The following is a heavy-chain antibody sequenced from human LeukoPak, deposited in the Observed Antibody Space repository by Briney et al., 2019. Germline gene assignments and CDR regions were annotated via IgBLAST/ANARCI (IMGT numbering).Heavy chain of an antibody. CDR2: IRYDGSNK. J-gene: IGHJ4*02. Sequence: PGGSLRLSCAASGFTFSSYGMHWVRQAPGKGLEWVAFIRYDGSNKYYADSVKGRFTISRDNFKNTLYLQMNSLRAEDTAVYYCAKKPYYYDSSGYYPDYWGQGTLVTVSS. D-gene: IGHD3-22*01. CDR1: GFTFSSYG. CDR3: AKKPYYYDSSGYYPDY. V-gene: IGHV3-30*02.